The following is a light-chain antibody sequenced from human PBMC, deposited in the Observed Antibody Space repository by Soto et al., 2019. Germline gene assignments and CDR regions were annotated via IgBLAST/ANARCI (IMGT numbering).Light chain of an antibody. V-gene: IGKV1-27*01. Sequence: DIQMTQSPSSLSGSVGDSVTITCRASQGISNYLAWYQQRPGKAPTLLIYAASTLQSGVPSRFSGSGSRTDFTLTISSLQPEDVATYYCQRYNNAPRTFGQGTKVEIK. CDR2: AAS. J-gene: IGKJ1*01. CDR3: QRYNNAPRT. CDR1: QGISNY.